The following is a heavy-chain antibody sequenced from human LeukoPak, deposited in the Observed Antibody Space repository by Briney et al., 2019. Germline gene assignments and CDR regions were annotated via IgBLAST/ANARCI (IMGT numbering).Heavy chain of an antibody. CDR2: ISGSGGST. CDR1: GFTFSSYA. D-gene: IGHD6-19*01. Sequence: GGSLRLSCAASGFTFSSYAMSWVRQAPGKGLEWVSVISGSGGSTYYADPVKGRFTISRDNSKNTLYLQMNSLRAEDTAVYYCAASPQIRSGWFDYWGRETLVSVSS. CDR3: AASPQIRSGWFDY. V-gene: IGHV3-23*01. J-gene: IGHJ4*02.